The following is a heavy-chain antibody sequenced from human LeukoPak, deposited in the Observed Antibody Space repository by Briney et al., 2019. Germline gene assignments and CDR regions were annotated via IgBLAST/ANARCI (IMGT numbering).Heavy chain of an antibody. CDR3: AILTDY. CDR2: ISYDGSNK. V-gene: IGHV3-30*03. CDR1: GFTFSSYG. J-gene: IGHJ4*02. D-gene: IGHD2-15*01. Sequence: GGSLRLSCAASGFTFSSYGMHWVRQAPGKGLEWVAVISYDGSNKYYADSVKGRFTISRDNSKNTLYLQMNGLRAEDTAVYYCAILTDYWGQGTLVTVSS.